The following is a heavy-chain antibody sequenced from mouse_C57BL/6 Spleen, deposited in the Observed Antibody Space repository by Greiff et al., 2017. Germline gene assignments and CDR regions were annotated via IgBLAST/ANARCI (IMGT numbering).Heavy chain of an antibody. CDR3: AHYYGSSYGYFDV. Sequence: QVQLQQSGAELVMPGASVKLSCKASGYTFTSYWMHWVKQRPGQGLEWIGEIDPSDSYTNYNQKFKGKSTLTVDKSSSTAYMQLSSLTSEDSAVYYCAHYYGSSYGYFDVWGTGTTVTVSS. D-gene: IGHD1-1*01. J-gene: IGHJ1*03. CDR1: GYTFTSYW. CDR2: IDPSDSYT. V-gene: IGHV1-69*01.